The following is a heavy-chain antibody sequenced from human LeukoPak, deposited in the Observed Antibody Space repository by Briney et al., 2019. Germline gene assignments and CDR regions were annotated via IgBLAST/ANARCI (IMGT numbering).Heavy chain of an antibody. CDR3: ARTIVGAPDY. Sequence: PSETLSLTCTVSGGSISSSSHYWGWLRQPPGKGLEWIGSIYYSGSTYYNPPLKSRVTISVDTSKNQFSLKLSSVTAADTAVYYCARTIVGAPDYWGQGTLVTVSS. D-gene: IGHD1-26*01. CDR2: IYYSGST. V-gene: IGHV4-39*01. CDR1: GGSISSSSHY. J-gene: IGHJ4*02.